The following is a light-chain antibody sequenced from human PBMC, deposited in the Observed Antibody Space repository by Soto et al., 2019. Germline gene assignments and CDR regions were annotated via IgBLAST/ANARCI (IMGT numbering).Light chain of an antibody. CDR3: CSYAGRYTYV. V-gene: IGLV2-11*01. Sequence: LTQPRSVSGSPGQSVTISCSGTSSDVAGYNYVSWYQQHPGKAPKLMIYDVSKRPSGVPDRFSGSKSGNTASLTISGLQAADEADYYCCSYAGRYTYVFGTGTKVTGL. J-gene: IGLJ1*01. CDR1: SSDVAGYNY. CDR2: DVS.